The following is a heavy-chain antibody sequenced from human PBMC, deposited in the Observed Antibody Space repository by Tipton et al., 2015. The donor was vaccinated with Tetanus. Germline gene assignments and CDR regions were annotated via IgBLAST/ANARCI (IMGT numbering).Heavy chain of an antibody. CDR2: VYFSGST. CDR3: ARDQAGGARGWNCFDS. D-gene: IGHD6-6*01. CDR1: GGSLSRGGYY. V-gene: IGHV4-31*03. Sequence: TLSLTCTVSGGSLSRGGYYWTWIRQNPGKGLEWIGDVYFSGSTYYNPSLKSRVTISVDTSKNQFSLRLNSVTAADAAVYYCARDQAGGARGWNCFDSWGRGTLVTVSS. J-gene: IGHJ4*02.